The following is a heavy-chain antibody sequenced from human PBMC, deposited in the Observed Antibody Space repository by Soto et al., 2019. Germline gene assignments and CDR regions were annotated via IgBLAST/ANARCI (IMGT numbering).Heavy chain of an antibody. Sequence: GGSLRLSCAASGFTFSSYAMSWVRQAPGKGLEWVSAISGSGGSTYYADSVKGRFTISRDNSKNTLYLQRNSLRAEDTAVYYCAKDGPCSGGSCYWDWFDPWGQGTLVTVSS. V-gene: IGHV3-23*01. CDR2: ISGSGGST. D-gene: IGHD2-15*01. J-gene: IGHJ5*02. CDR1: GFTFSSYA. CDR3: AKDGPCSGGSCYWDWFDP.